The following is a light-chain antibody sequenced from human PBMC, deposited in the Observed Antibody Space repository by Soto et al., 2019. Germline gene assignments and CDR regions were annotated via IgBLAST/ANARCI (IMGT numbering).Light chain of an antibody. V-gene: IGLV2-14*01. CDR2: DVS. CDR1: SSDVGGYND. CDR3: SSYTSSSTLSYV. Sequence: QSVLTQPASVSGSPGQSITISCTGTSSDVGGYNDVSWYQQHPGKAPKLMIYDVSNRPSGVSNRFSGSKSGNTASLTISGLQAEDEADYYCSSYTSSSTLSYVFGTGTKVTAL. J-gene: IGLJ1*01.